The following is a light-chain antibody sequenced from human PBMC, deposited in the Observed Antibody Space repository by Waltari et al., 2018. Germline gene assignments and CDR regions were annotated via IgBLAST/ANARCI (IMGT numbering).Light chain of an antibody. CDR2: KAS. CDR3: QQYNSYPVT. Sequence: DIQMTQSPSTLSASVGYRVTITCRASQSISSWLAWYQQKPGKAPKLLIYKASSLESGVPSRFSGSGSGKEFTLTISSLQPDDFATYYGQQYNSYPVTVGPGTKVDIK. CDR1: QSISSW. J-gene: IGKJ3*01. V-gene: IGKV1-5*03.